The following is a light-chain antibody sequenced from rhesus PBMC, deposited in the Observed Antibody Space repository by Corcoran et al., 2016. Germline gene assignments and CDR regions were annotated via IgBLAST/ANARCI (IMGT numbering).Light chain of an antibody. CDR1: QSISSW. J-gene: IGKJ4*01. V-gene: IGKV1-22*01. Sequence: DIQMTQSPSSLSALVGDTFTITCRASQSISSWLAWYQQKPGKAPKLLNYKEYRLQSGVPSRFSGNGSGTDFTLTISSLQSEDFATYYCQQYSSSPLTFGGGTKVELK. CDR2: KEY. CDR3: QQYSSSPLT.